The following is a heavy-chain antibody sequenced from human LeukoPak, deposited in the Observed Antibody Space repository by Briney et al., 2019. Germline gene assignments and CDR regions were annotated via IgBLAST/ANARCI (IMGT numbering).Heavy chain of an antibody. CDR1: GYTFTNYG. D-gene: IGHD3-10*01. CDR2: ISTYNANT. J-gene: IGHJ4*02. CDR3: ASAYYYGSGSYTYYFDY. V-gene: IGHV1-18*01. Sequence: ASVKVSCKASGYTFTNYGVNWVRQAPGQGLEWMGWISTYNANTNYAQRLQGRVTITADEPTSTAYMELSSLRSEDTAVYYCASAYYYGSGSYTYYFDYWGQGTLVTVSS.